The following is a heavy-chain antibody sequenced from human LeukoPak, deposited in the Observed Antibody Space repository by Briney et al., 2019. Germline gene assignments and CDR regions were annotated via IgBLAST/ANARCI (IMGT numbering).Heavy chain of an antibody. V-gene: IGHV3-69-1*01. CDR1: GFTFDDYG. Sequence: GGSLRLSCAASGFTFDDYGLNWVRQAPGKGLEWVSSITASTAIYSADSVKGRFTISRDNAKNFLYLQMNSLRAEDTAVYYCARRNDYWGQGTLVTVSS. J-gene: IGHJ4*02. CDR3: ARRNDY. CDR2: ITASTAI.